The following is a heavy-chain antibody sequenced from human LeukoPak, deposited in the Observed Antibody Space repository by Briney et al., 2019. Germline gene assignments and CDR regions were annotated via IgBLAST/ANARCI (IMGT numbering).Heavy chain of an antibody. V-gene: IGHV4-59*01. CDR2: IYYSGST. Sequence: SETLSLTCTVSGGSISSYYWSWIRQPPEKGLEWIGYIYYSGSTNYNPSLKSRVTISVDTSKNQFSLKLSSVTAADTAVYYCARVPVVVAATYYYYYGMDVWGQGTTVTVSS. CDR3: ARVPVVVAATYYYYYGMDV. CDR1: GGSISSYY. J-gene: IGHJ6*02. D-gene: IGHD2-15*01.